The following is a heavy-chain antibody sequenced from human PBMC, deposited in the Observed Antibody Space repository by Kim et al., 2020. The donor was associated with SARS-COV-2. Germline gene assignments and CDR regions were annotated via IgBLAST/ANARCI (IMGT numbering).Heavy chain of an antibody. D-gene: IGHD3-10*01. CDR1: GGSISSGGYY. CDR2: IYYSGST. Sequence: SETLSLTCTVSGGSISSGGYYWSWIRQHPGKGLEWIGYIYYSGSTYYNPSLKSRVTISVDTSKNQFSLKLSSVTAADTAVYYCARRSGSYRYGMDVWGQGTTVTVSS. CDR3: ARRSGSYRYGMDV. J-gene: IGHJ6*02. V-gene: IGHV4-31*03.